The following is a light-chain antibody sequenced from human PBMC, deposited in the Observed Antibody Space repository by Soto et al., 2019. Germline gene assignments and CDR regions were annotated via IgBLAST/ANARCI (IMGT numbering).Light chain of an antibody. V-gene: IGLV2-8*01. CDR2: EVS. Sequence: QSALTQPPSASGSPGQSVTISCTGTSSDVGGYNYVSWYQQHPGKAPKLMIYEVSKRPSGVPDRFSGSKSGNTASLTVSGLQAEDEADYYCSSDGGSNNVVFGGGTKVTVL. CDR3: SSDGGSNNVV. J-gene: IGLJ2*01. CDR1: SSDVGGYNY.